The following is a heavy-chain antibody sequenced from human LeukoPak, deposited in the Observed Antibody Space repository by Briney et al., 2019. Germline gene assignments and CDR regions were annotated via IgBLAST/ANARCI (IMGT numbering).Heavy chain of an antibody. V-gene: IGHV3-33*01. CDR2: IWYGGSNN. J-gene: IGHJ4*02. D-gene: IGHD3-3*01. CDR3: ARGSGVVITHFDY. Sequence: GGSLRLSCAASGFTFSSYGMHWVRQAPGKGLEWVAVIWYGGSNNYYAASVKGRFTISRDNSKNTLYLQMNSLRAEDTAVYYCARGSGVVITHFDYWGQGTLVTVSS. CDR1: GFTFSSYG.